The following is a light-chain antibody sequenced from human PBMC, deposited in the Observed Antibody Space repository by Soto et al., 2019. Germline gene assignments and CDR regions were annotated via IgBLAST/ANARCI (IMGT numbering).Light chain of an antibody. CDR2: ETS. V-gene: IGKV1-12*01. Sequence: DLQMTQSPSFVSASVGDRVTITCRASLGISAWLAWYQQQPGKAPKLLIYETSNLKSGVPSRFSGSSSEIDFTHTISNLQPEDFATYHYQQSYMFPYTFGQGTKLQIK. J-gene: IGKJ2*01. CDR1: LGISAW. CDR3: QQSYMFPYT.